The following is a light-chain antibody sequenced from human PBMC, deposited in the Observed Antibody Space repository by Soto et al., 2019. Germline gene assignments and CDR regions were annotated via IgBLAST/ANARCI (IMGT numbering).Light chain of an antibody. J-gene: IGLJ2*01. V-gene: IGLV3-1*01. CDR1: KLGDTY. Sequence: SYELTQPPSVSVSPGQTASITCSGDKLGDTYTCWYQQKPGQSPVLVIYQDGKRPSGIHERFSGSSSGNTATLTISGTQAMYEADYYSQAWHSTTPVIFGGGTKLTVL. CDR2: QDG. CDR3: QAWHSTTPVI.